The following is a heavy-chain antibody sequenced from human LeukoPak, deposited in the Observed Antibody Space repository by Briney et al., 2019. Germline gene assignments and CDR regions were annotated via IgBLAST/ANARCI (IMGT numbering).Heavy chain of an antibody. J-gene: IGHJ5*02. CDR3: ARDRSSSWGNWFDP. CDR2: ISSSGSTI. D-gene: IGHD6-13*01. V-gene: IGHV3-48*03. Sequence: GGSLRLSCAASGFTFSSYEMNWVRQAPGKGLEWVSYISSSGSTIYYADSVKGRFTISRDNAKNSLYLQMNSLGAEDTAVYYCARDRSSSWGNWFDPWGQGTLVTVSS. CDR1: GFTFSSYE.